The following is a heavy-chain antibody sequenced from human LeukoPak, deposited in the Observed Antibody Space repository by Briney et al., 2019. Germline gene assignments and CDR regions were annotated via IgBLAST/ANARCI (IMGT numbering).Heavy chain of an antibody. CDR2: IYYSGST. Sequence: SETLSLTCTVSGGSISGYYWSWIRQPPGMGLECIGYIYYSGSTNYNPSLKSRVTISVDTSRNQFSLKLTSVTAADTAVYYCAKVSDRDSSGYYWGFEYWGQGTLVTVSS. D-gene: IGHD3-22*01. CDR3: AKVSDRDSSGYYWGFEY. V-gene: IGHV4-59*08. J-gene: IGHJ4*02. CDR1: GGSISGYY.